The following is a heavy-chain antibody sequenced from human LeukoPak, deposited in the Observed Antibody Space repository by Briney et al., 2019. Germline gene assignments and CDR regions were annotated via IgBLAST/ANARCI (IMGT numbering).Heavy chain of an antibody. CDR1: GGSFSGYY. CDR2: INHSGST. D-gene: IGHD3-16*02. CDR3: ARDRGRGNYDYVWGSYRYTGFFDY. V-gene: IGHV4-34*01. J-gene: IGHJ4*02. Sequence: PSETLSLTCAVYGGSFSGYYWSWIRQPPGKGLEWIGEINHSGSTNYNPSLKSRVTISVDTSKNQFSLQLNSVTPEDTAVYYCARDRGRGNYDYVWGSYRYTGFFDYWGQGTLVTVSS.